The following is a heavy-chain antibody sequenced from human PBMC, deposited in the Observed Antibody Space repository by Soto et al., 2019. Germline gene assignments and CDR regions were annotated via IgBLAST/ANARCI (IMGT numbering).Heavy chain of an antibody. V-gene: IGHV4-59*01. J-gene: IGHJ4*02. D-gene: IGHD3-16*02. Sequence: QVQLQESGPGLVKPSETLSLTCSVSGGSISDYQWNWIRQPPGKGLEWIGDIYYSGRTNYSPSLKSRVPISLDTSTKQFSLRLRSVTAADTAVYGCARMRGWGEISPYCDYWGQGALVTVSS. CDR3: ARMRGWGEISPYCDY. CDR2: IYYSGRT. CDR1: GGSISDYQ.